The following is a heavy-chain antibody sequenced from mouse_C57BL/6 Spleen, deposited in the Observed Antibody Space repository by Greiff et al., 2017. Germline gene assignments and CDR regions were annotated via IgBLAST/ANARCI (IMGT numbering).Heavy chain of an antibody. CDR2: INPSTGGT. CDR1: GYSFTGYY. V-gene: IGHV1-42*01. D-gene: IGHD1-1*01. CDR3: ARYGTTVVAHYYAMDY. Sequence: EVQLVESGPELVKPGASVKISCKASGYSFTGYYMNWVKQSPEKSLEWIGEINPSTGGTTYNQKFKAKATLTVDKSSSTAYMQLKSLTSEDSAVYYCARYGTTVVAHYYAMDYWGQGTSVTVSS. J-gene: IGHJ4*01.